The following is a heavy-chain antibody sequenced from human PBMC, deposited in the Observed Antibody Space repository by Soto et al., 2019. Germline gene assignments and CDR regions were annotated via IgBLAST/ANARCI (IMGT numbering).Heavy chain of an antibody. V-gene: IGHV1-46*03. Sequence: ASVKVSCEASGYTFTSQNMHWVRQAPGQGLEWMGVINPSIGTTTYAQKFQSRVTMTSDTSTSSVYMEVSSLRSEDTAVYYCISTSRARFDYWGQGTLVTVSP. CDR2: INPSIGTT. CDR3: ISTSRARFDY. J-gene: IGHJ4*02. CDR1: GYTFTSQN.